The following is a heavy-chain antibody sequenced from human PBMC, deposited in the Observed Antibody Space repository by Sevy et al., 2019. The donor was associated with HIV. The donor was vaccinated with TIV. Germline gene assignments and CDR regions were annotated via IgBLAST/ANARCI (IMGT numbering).Heavy chain of an antibody. Sequence: KVSCKASGGTFSSYAISWVRQAPGQGLEWMGGIIPIFGTANYAQKFQGRVTITADESTSTAYMELSSLRSEDTAVYYCARAVAGTGHYYYYYGMDVWGQGTTVTVSS. CDR1: GGTFSSYA. CDR3: ARAVAGTGHYYYYYGMDV. J-gene: IGHJ6*02. D-gene: IGHD6-19*01. V-gene: IGHV1-69*01. CDR2: IIPIFGTA.